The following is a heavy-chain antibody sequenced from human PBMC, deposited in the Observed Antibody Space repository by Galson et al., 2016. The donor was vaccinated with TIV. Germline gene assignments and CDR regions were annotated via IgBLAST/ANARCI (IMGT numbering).Heavy chain of an antibody. CDR3: ARDSSAWFGGADF. V-gene: IGHV4-59*12. Sequence: LSLTCTVSGGSISSYYWSWIRQPPGKGLEWIAYIYYSGSTNYNPSLKSRVTISVATSKNQFSLKVTSVTAADTAVYYCARDSSAWFGGADFWGQGILVTVSS. D-gene: IGHD6-19*01. CDR2: IYYSGST. CDR1: GGSISSYY. J-gene: IGHJ4*02.